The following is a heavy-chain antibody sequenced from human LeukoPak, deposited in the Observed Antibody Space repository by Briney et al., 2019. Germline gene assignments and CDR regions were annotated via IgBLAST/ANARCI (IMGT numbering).Heavy chain of an antibody. CDR2: IYYSGST. J-gene: IGHJ3*02. V-gene: IGHV4-59*01. CDR3: ARGPLGLDAFDI. Sequence: SETLSLTCAVSGGSISRYYWSWIRQLPGKGPEWVGYIYYSGSTNYNPSLKSRVTISVDTSKNQFSLKLSSVTAADTAVYYCARGPLGLDAFDIWGQGTMVTVSS. CDR1: GGSISRYY.